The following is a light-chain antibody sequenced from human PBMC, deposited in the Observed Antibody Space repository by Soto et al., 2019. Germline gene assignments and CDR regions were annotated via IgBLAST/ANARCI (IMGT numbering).Light chain of an antibody. Sequence: DVVMTQTPLSLSSTPGQPASISCKSGQTPLHNNGKTYLYWYLQKPGHPPRLLIYPVSTRFSGVPDRFSGSGSGTDFTPKISRVEAEDVGVYYCMQSLQFPLTFGGGTKVEIK. CDR3: MQSLQFPLT. V-gene: IGKV2D-29*01. J-gene: IGKJ4*01. CDR1: QTPLHNNGKTY. CDR2: PVS.